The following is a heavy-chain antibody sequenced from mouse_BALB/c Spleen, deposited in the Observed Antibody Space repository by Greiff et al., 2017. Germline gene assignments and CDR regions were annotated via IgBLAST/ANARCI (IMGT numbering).Heavy chain of an antibody. J-gene: IGHJ4*01. V-gene: IGHV1-66*01. Sequence: QVQLQQSGAELVRPGASVKISCKASGYSFTSYYIHWVKQRPGQGLEWIGWIFPGSGNTKYNEKFKGKATLTADTSSSTAYMQLSSLTSEDSAVYFCARPQAYAMDYWGQGTSVTVSS. CDR1: GYSFTSYY. D-gene: IGHD3-2*02. CDR2: IFPGSGNT. CDR3: ARPQAYAMDY.